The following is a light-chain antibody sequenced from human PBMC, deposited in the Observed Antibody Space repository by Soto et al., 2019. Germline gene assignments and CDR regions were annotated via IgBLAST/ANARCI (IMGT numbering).Light chain of an antibody. CDR2: GAS. CDR1: QSFNSIY. Sequence: EIVLTQSPGTLSLSPGERATLSCRASQSFNSIYLAWYQQKPGQAPRLLIYGASSRATGIPDRFSGSGSGTDFTLTISSLQPEDSATYYCQQSYSTPFFGQGTRLEIK. CDR3: QQSYSTPF. J-gene: IGKJ5*01. V-gene: IGKV3-20*01.